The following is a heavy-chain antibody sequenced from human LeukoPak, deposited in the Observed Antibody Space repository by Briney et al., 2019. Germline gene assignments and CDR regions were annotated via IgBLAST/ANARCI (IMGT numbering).Heavy chain of an antibody. CDR1: GFTFSSYS. CDR3: AREGDVTMLRDQYYYYYMDV. V-gene: IGHV3-48*04. J-gene: IGHJ6*03. Sequence: GGSLRLSCAASGFTFSSYSMNWVRQAPGKGLEWVSYISSSSSTIYYADSVKGRFTISRDNAKNSLYLQMNSLRAEDTAVYYCAREGDVTMLRDQYYYYYMDVWGKGTTVTVSS. CDR2: ISSSSSTI. D-gene: IGHD3-3*01.